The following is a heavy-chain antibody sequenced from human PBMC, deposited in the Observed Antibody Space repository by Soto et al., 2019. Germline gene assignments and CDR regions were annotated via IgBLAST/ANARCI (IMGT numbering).Heavy chain of an antibody. CDR2: ISYDGSNK. V-gene: IGHV3-30-3*01. J-gene: IGHJ4*02. CDR3: ARDYPSFATIFGVATPLDHFDY. CDR1: GFTFSSYA. Sequence: PGGSLRLSCAASGFTFSSYAMHWVRQAPGKGLEWVAVISYDGSNKYYADSVKGRFTISRDNSKNTLYLQMNSLRAEDTAVYYCARDYPSFATIFGVATPLDHFDYWGQGTLVTVSS. D-gene: IGHD3-3*01.